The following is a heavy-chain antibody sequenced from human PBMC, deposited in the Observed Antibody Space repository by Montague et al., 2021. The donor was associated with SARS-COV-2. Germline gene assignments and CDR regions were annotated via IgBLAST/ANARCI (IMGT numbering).Heavy chain of an antibody. CDR1: SGSFSDYY. CDR3: ARGAPTITMIVVVFTGAGWYFDL. V-gene: IGHV4-34*01. CDR2: INHSGSI. J-gene: IGHJ2*01. D-gene: IGHD3-22*01. Sequence: SETLSLTCAVYSGSFSDYYWTWIRQPPGKGLEWIGEINHSGSINYNPSLKSRVSISVDTSKNQFSLKLTSVTAADTAAYYCARGAPTITMIVVVFTGAGWYFDLWGRGTLVTVSS.